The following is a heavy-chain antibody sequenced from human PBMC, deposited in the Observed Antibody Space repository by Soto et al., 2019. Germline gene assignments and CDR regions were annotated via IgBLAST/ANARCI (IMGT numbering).Heavy chain of an antibody. V-gene: IGHV2-5*02. CDR3: AHSQTTGGYCSGGSCHFDY. CDR1: GFSLSTSGVG. Sequence: QITLKESGPTLVKPTQTLTLTCTFSGFSLSTSGVGVCWIRQPPGKALEWLALIYWDDDQRYSPSLKSRLTITKDTSKNQVVLTMTNMDPVDTATYYCAHSQTTGGYCSGGSCHFDYWGQGTLVTVSS. J-gene: IGHJ4*02. D-gene: IGHD2-15*01. CDR2: IYWDDDQ.